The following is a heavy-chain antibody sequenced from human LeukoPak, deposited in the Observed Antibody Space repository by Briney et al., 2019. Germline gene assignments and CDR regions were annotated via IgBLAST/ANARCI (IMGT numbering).Heavy chain of an antibody. J-gene: IGHJ6*03. CDR1: GYTFTSYG. CDR3: ARDIGATDYYYYMDV. CDR2: ISAYNGNT. V-gene: IGHV1-18*01. Sequence: GASVKVSCKASGYTFTSYGISWVRQAPGQGLEWMGWISAYNGNTNYAQKLQGRVTMATDTSTSTAYMELRSLRSDDTAVYYCARDIGATDYYYYMDVWGKGTTVTISS. D-gene: IGHD1-26*01.